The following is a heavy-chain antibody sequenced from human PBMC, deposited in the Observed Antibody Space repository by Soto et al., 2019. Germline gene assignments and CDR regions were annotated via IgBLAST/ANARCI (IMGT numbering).Heavy chain of an antibody. CDR2: FDPEDGET. CDR1: GYTLTELS. D-gene: IGHD3-3*01. CDR3: ATAGVYDFWSGYYTRDNIVLYYSYGMDV. J-gene: IGHJ6*02. V-gene: IGHV1-24*01. Sequence: ASVKVSCKVSGYTLTELSMHWVRQAPGKGLEWMGGFDPEDGETIYAQKFQGRVTMTEDTSTDTAYMELSSLRSEDTAVYYCATAGVYDFWSGYYTRDNIVLYYSYGMDVWGQGTSVTVSS.